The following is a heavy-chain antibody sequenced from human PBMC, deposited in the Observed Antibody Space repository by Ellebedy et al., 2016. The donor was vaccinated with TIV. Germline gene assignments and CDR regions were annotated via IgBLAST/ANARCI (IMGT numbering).Heavy chain of an antibody. D-gene: IGHD1-26*01. V-gene: IGHV4-4*02. Sequence: SETLSLXXAVSGGSISSSNWWSWVRQPPGKGLEWIGEIYHSGSTNYNPSLKSRVTISVDKSKDQFSLKLSSVTAADTAVYYCARDPWEDRNNWFDPWGQGTLVTVSS. J-gene: IGHJ5*02. CDR2: IYHSGST. CDR3: ARDPWEDRNNWFDP. CDR1: GGSISSSNW.